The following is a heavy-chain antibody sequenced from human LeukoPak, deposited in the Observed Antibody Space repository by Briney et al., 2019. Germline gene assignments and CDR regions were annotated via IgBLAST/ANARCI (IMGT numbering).Heavy chain of an antibody. CDR1: GFTVSNNY. J-gene: IGHJ4*02. CDR2: IYSGGST. V-gene: IGHV3-53*01. D-gene: IGHD3-22*01. CDR3: ARGRTYYDSSGYDY. Sequence: PGGSLRLSCAASGFTVSNNYMSWVRQAPGKGLEWVSVIYSGGSTYYADSVKGRFTISRDNSKNTLYLQMNSLRAEDTAVYYCARGRTYYDSSGYDYWGQGTLVTVSS.